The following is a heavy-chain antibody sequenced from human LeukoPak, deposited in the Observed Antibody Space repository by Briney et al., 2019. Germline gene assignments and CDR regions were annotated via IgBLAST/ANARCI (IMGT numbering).Heavy chain of an antibody. CDR2: IYYTGST. J-gene: IGHJ5*02. V-gene: IGHV4-59*01. Sequence: SETLSLTCAVSGGSISSYYWSWIRQPPGKGLEWIGYIYYTGSTNYNPSIKSRVTISVDTSKNQFSLKLNSVTAADTAVYYCARGPSGGANNWFDPWGQGTLVTVSS. CDR1: GGSISSYY. CDR3: ARGPSGGANNWFDP. D-gene: IGHD2-15*01.